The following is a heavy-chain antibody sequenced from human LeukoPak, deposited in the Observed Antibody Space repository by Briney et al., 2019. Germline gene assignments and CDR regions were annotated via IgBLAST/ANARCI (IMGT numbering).Heavy chain of an antibody. J-gene: IGHJ4*02. CDR2: MSYDGDKK. CDR1: GFTFVNYA. CDR3: AREWGAAADY. V-gene: IGHV3-30-3*01. Sequence: GGSLRLSCVASGFTFVNYAVHWVRQAPGKGLEWVAVMSYDGDKKYYTDSMKGRFTLSRDNSKSTLYLQMNSLKPQDTAVYFCAREWGAAADYWGQGTLVTVSS. D-gene: IGHD6-13*01.